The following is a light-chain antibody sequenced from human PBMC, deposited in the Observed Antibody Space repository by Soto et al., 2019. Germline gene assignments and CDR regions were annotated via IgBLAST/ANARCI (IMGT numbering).Light chain of an antibody. CDR2: DVS. V-gene: IGKV1-5*01. CDR3: QQYNTFWT. J-gene: IGKJ1*01. Sequence: DIQMTQSPSTLSASVGDRVTITCRASQSISNWLAWYQQKPGKAPKLLIYDVSSLQNGVPSRFSGSGSGTEFTLTISSLQPDDSATYYCQQYNTFWTFGQGTKVDI. CDR1: QSISNW.